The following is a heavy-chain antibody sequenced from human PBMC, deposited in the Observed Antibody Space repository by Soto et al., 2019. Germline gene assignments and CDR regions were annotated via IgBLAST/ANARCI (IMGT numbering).Heavy chain of an antibody. J-gene: IGHJ6*02. D-gene: IGHD2-2*01. CDR3: ARSQGSSTSLDIYYYYYYGMDV. CDR1: GGTFSSYA. V-gene: IGHV1-69*01. Sequence: QVQLVQSGAEVKQPGSAVKVSCRASGGTFSSYAISWVRQAPGQGLEWMGGIIPISGTANYAQKFQGRVTITADESTSTAYMELSSLRSADTAVYYCARSQGSSTSLDIYYYYYYGMDVWGQGTTVTVSS. CDR2: IIPISGTA.